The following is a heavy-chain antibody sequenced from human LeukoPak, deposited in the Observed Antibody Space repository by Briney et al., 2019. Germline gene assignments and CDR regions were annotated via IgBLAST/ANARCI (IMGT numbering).Heavy chain of an antibody. CDR2: ISSNGGST. CDR1: GFTFSSYA. J-gene: IGHJ3*02. D-gene: IGHD3-10*01. V-gene: IGHV3-64*01. CDR3: ARERGGAFDI. Sequence: GGSLRLSCAASGFTFSSYAMHWVRQAPGKGLEYVSAISSNGGSTYYANSVKGRFTISRDNSKNTLYLQMGSLRAEDMAVYYCARERGGAFDIWGPGTMVTVSS.